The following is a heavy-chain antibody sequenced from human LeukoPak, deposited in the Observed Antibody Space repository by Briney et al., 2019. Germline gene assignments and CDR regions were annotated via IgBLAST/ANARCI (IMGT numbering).Heavy chain of an antibody. J-gene: IGHJ4*02. CDR3: AAKYDFWSGDNDY. D-gene: IGHD3-3*01. Sequence: GESLKISCKGSGYSFTSYWISWVRQMPGKGLEWMGRIDPSDSYTNYSPSFQGHVTISADKSISTAYLQWSSLKASDTAMYYRAAKYDFWSGDNDYWGQGTLVTVSS. V-gene: IGHV5-10-1*01. CDR1: GYSFTSYW. CDR2: IDPSDSYT.